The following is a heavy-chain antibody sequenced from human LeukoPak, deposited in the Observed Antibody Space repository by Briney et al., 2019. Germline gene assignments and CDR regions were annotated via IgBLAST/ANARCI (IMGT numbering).Heavy chain of an antibody. V-gene: IGHV3-30-3*01. J-gene: IGHJ4*02. CDR3: ARDRTWIQLWFYFDY. CDR1: GFTFSSYA. CDR2: ISYDGSNK. D-gene: IGHD5-18*01. Sequence: GRSLRLSCAASGFTFSSYAMHWVRQAPGKGLAWAAVISYDGSNKYYADSVKGRFTISRDNSKNTLYLQMNSLRAEDTAVYYCARDRTWIQLWFYFDYWGQGTLVTVSS.